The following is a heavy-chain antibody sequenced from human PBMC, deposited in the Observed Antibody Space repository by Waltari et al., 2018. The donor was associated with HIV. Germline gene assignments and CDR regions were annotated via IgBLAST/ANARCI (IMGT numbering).Heavy chain of an antibody. J-gene: IGHJ5*02. CDR1: GYTFSDYG. CDR3: ARGSLLRNWLDP. CDR2: ISGLSEDRI. V-gene: IGHV1-18*01. Sequence: HVVQSRAEVKKPGASVKVSCKASGYTFSDYGISWVRKAPGQGLEWMGWISGLSEDRINYAQKFQGRVTLTTDTSKTTAYMELRSLTSDDTAMYYCARGSLLRNWLDPWGQGTLVTVSS. D-gene: IGHD3-22*01.